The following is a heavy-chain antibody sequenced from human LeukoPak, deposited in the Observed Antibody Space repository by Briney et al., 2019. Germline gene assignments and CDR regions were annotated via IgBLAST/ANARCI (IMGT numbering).Heavy chain of an antibody. J-gene: IGHJ3*02. V-gene: IGHV3-21*01. D-gene: IGHD5-12*01. CDR2: ISSSSSYI. Sequence: GGSLRLSCAAPGFTFSSYSMNWVRQAPGKGLEWVSSISSSSSYIYYADSVKGRFTISRDNAKNSLYLQMNSLRAEDTAVYYCARGRGYSGYDAFDIWGQGTMVTVSS. CDR1: GFTFSSYS. CDR3: ARGRGYSGYDAFDI.